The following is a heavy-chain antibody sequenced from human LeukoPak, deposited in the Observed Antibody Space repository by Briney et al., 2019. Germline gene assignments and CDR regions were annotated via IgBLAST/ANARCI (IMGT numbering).Heavy chain of an antibody. CDR3: ARAATLKYCSSTSCHEEPRFDY. D-gene: IGHD2-2*01. CDR1: GGSISSSNYY. J-gene: IGHJ4*02. CDR2: IYYSGST. V-gene: IGHV4-39*07. Sequence: PSETLSLTCTVSGGSISSSNYYWGWIRQPPGKGLEWIGCIYYSGSTNYNPSLKSRVTISVDTSKNQFSLKLSSVTAADTAVYYCARAATLKYCSSTSCHEEPRFDYWGQGTLVTVSS.